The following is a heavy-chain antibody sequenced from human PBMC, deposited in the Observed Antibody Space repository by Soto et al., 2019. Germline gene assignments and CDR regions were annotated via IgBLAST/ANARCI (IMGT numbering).Heavy chain of an antibody. CDR3: AREVAGVVTAMGNAFDI. CDR2: ISPYNGNT. J-gene: IGHJ3*02. V-gene: IGHV1-18*01. D-gene: IGHD5-18*01. CDR1: AYTFTNYV. Sequence: ASVKVSCKASAYTFTNYVIIWVRQSPGQGLEWLGWISPYNGNTNYAQKFQGRVTMTTDTSTSTAYMDLRSLRSDDTAVYFCAREVAGVVTAMGNAFDIWGQGTMVPVSS.